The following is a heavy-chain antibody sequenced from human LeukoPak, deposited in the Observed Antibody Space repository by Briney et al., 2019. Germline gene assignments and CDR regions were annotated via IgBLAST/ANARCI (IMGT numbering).Heavy chain of an antibody. CDR1: GYSFDTHW. CDR2: MYPANSDI. D-gene: IGHD4-23*01. V-gene: IGHV5-51*01. J-gene: IGHJ4*02. CDR3: ARTSVDYGGNVLYFDY. Sequence: GESLKISCKGFGYSFDTHWIGWVRQMPGKGLEWMTFMYPANSDIRYSPSFQGQVTMSADKSITTAYLHWSDLKASDTAMYYCARTSVDYGGNVLYFDYWGPGTPVTVSS.